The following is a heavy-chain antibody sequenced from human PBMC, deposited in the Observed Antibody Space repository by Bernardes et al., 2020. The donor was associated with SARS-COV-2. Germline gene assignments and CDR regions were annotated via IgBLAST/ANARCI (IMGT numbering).Heavy chain of an antibody. D-gene: IGHD3-16*01. CDR1: GGSISSYY. Sequence: SETLSLTCTVSGGSISSYYWSWIRQPPGKGLEWIGYIYYIGNTHYNSSLKSRVTISVDTSKNEFSLKLSSVTAADTAVYYCARHGGATAFDIWGQGTMVTVSS. J-gene: IGHJ3*02. CDR2: IYYIGNT. V-gene: IGHV4-59*01. CDR3: ARHGGATAFDI.